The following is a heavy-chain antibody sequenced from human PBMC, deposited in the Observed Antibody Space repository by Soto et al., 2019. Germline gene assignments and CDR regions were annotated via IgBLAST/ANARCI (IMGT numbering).Heavy chain of an antibody. J-gene: IGHJ6*02. CDR1: GGTFSSYA. V-gene: IGHV1-69*01. D-gene: IGHD3-22*01. Sequence: QVQLVQSGAEVKKPGSSVKVSCKASGGTFSSYAISWVRQAPGQGLEWMGGVIPIFGTANYAQKFQGRVTITADECTSTAYMELSSLRSEDTAVYYCARKEVSDYYDSSGYPGGCYYGMDVWGQGTTVTVSS. CDR3: ARKEVSDYYDSSGYPGGCYYGMDV. CDR2: VIPIFGTA.